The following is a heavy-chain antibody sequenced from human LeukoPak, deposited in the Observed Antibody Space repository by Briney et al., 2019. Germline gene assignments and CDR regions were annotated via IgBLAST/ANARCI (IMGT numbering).Heavy chain of an antibody. V-gene: IGHV4-4*07. D-gene: IGHD3-22*01. Sequence: PSETLSLTCTVSGGSISNYYWSWIRQPAGKGLEWIGRIYAGGTASYNPSLKSRVTMSADMSKNQFSLKLASVTAADTAVYYCARGFDRSGSNYFDPWGQGTLVIVSS. CDR1: GGSISNYY. CDR2: IYAGGTA. J-gene: IGHJ5*02. CDR3: ARGFDRSGSNYFDP.